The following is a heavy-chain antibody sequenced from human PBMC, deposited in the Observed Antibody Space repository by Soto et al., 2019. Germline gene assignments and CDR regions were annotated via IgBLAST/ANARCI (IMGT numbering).Heavy chain of an antibody. V-gene: IGHV4-30-4*01. D-gene: IGHD5-18*01. CDR3: AREKGYISGPKNFDS. Sequence: SETLSLTXTVSGGSVSSGDYFCSWIRQPPGKGLEWIGYIYDSGSSYYNPSLKSRVTMSVDTSKNQFSLKLRSVTAADTAMYYCAREKGYISGPKNFDSWGQGTLVTVSS. CDR2: IYDSGSS. CDR1: GGSVSSGDYF. J-gene: IGHJ4*02.